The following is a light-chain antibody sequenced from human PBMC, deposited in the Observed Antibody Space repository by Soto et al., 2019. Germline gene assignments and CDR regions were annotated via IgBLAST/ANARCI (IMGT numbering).Light chain of an antibody. V-gene: IGKV1-33*01. J-gene: IGKJ2*01. CDR2: DAS. CDR3: QQCDNLPYT. Sequence: DVLMTQSPSSLSASVGDRVTITCQASQDINNYLNWYQQKPGKAPKLLIYDASNLETGVPLRFSGGRSGTEFTFTISSLQPEDIATYYCQQCDNLPYTFGQGTKLEMK. CDR1: QDINNY.